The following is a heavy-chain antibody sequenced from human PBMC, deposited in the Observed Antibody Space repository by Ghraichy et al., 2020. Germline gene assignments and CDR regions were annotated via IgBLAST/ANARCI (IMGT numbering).Heavy chain of an antibody. J-gene: IGHJ4*02. CDR2: IIPIFGTA. CDR1: GGTFSSYA. V-gene: IGHV1-69*06. CDR3: ARDQEPYPPEERTVGATANYQWGFDY. Sequence: SVKVSCKASGGTFSSYAISWVRQAPGQGLEWMGGIIPIFGTANYAQKFQGRVTITADKSTSTAYMELSSLRSEDTAVYYCARDQEPYPPEERTVGATANYQWGFDYWGQGTLVTVSS. D-gene: IGHD1-26*01.